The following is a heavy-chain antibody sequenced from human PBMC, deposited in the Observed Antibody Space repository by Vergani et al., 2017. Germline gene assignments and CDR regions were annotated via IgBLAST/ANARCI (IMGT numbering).Heavy chain of an antibody. V-gene: IGHV3-73*01. CDR2: IRSKANSYAT. CDR1: GFTLSGSA. D-gene: IGHD3-22*01. J-gene: IGHJ4*02. CDR3: TRQVVYDSSGYRDY. Sequence: EVQLVEYGGGLVQPGGSLKLSCAASGFTLSGSAMHWVRQASGKGLEWVGRIRSKANSYATAYAASVKGRFTISRDDSKNTAYLQMNSLKTEDTAVYYCTRQVVYDSSGYRDYWGQGTLVTVSS.